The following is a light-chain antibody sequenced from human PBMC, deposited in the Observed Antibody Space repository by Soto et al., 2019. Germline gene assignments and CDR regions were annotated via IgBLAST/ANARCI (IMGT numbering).Light chain of an antibody. CDR2: DVS. J-gene: IGLJ2*01. CDR3: SSYTSSSTVV. V-gene: IGLV2-14*03. Sequence: QSALTQPASVSGSPGQSITISCTGTSSDVGGYNYVSWYQHHPGKATKVMIYDVSNRPSGVSNRFSGSKSGNTASLTISGLQAEDEADYYCSSYTSSSTVVFGGGTKVTVL. CDR1: SSDVGGYNY.